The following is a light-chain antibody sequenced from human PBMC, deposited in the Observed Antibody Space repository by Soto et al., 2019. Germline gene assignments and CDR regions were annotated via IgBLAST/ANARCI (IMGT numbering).Light chain of an antibody. V-gene: IGKV3-15*01. Sequence: EIVLTQSPCTLSVSPGERATLSCRASQSVSSKLAWYQQKPGQAPRLLFYGASTVATGIPARFSGSGSETDFTLSISRLQSEDFAVYYCQQYNNWPGTFGQGTKVEIK. J-gene: IGKJ1*01. CDR1: QSVSSK. CDR3: QQYNNWPGT. CDR2: GAS.